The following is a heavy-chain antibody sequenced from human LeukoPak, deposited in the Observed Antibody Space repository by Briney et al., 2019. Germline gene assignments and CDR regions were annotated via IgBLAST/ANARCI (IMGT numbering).Heavy chain of an antibody. CDR1: GGSISSSSYY. J-gene: IGHJ4*02. D-gene: IGHD5-24*01. CDR3: ARRSMATLDY. V-gene: IGHV4-39*01. Sequence: SETLSLTCTVSGGSISSSSYYWGWIRQPPGKGLEWIGSIYYSGSTYYNPSLKSRVTISVDTSKDQFSLKLGSVTAADTAVYYCARRSMATLDYWGQGTLVTVSS. CDR2: IYYSGST.